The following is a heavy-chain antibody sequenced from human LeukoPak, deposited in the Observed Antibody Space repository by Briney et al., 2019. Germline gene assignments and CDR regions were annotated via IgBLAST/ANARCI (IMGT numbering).Heavy chain of an antibody. CDR1: GGSFSGYY. D-gene: IGHD6-13*01. CDR3: ARAPPSSGILFDY. V-gene: IGHV4-39*07. CDR2: IYYSGST. J-gene: IGHJ4*02. Sequence: SETPSPSCAVSGGSFSGYYWGWIRQPPGKRLGSFGSIYYSGSTYYNPSLKSRVTISVDTSKNQFSLKLSSVTAADTAVYYCARAPPSSGILFDYWGQGTLVTVSS.